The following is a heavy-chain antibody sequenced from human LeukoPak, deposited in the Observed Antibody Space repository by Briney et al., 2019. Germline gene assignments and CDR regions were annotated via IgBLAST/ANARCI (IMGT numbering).Heavy chain of an antibody. CDR2: AYYSGST. CDR3: ARATPGFSSGWFNNWFDP. CDR1: GGSISSSSYY. Sequence: PSETLSLTCTVSGGSISSSSYYWGWIRQPPGKGLEWIGSAYYSGSTYHNPSLKSRVTISVDTSKNQFSLKLSSVTAADTAVYYCARATPGFSSGWFNNWFDPWGQGTLVTVSS. V-gene: IGHV4-39*01. D-gene: IGHD6-19*01. J-gene: IGHJ5*02.